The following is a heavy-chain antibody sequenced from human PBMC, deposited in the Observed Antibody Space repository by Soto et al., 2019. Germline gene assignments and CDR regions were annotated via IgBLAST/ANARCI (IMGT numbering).Heavy chain of an antibody. J-gene: IGHJ6*02. Sequence: EVQLLESGGGLVQPGGSLRLSCTTSRFSFNTYGMTWVRRAPGKGLEWVSTLSASGSGSYYAESVKGRFTVSRDNSKNTMYLQTNSLRDEDTAVYYCAKNSYGDSWNFGMDVWGQGTTVTVS. V-gene: IGHV3-23*01. CDR1: RFSFNTYG. CDR3: AKNSYGDSWNFGMDV. CDR2: LSASGSGS. D-gene: IGHD4-17*01.